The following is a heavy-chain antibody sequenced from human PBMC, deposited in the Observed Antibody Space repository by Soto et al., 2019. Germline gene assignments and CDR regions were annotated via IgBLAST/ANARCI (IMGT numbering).Heavy chain of an antibody. CDR3: ARRPSYCISTTGYDYRYHYLGV. V-gene: IGHV4-39*01. D-gene: IGHD2-2*01. J-gene: IGHJ6*03. CDR2: IYYTGST. Sequence: PGKGLEWIGTIYYTGSTYYNPSLKSRVTISADSSKNQVSLMLSSVTATDMAVYYCARRPSYCISTTGYDYRYHYLGVWGTPPTVTVSS.